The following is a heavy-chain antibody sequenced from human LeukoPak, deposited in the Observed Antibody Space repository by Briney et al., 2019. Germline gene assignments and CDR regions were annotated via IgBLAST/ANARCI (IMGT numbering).Heavy chain of an antibody. CDR3: ARDSAVAGLFDY. V-gene: IGHV3-66*02. D-gene: IGHD6-19*01. CDR1: GFTVSSNY. CDR2: IYSGGST. Sequence: GGSLRLSCAASGFTVSSNYMSWVRQAPGKGLEWVSVIYSGGSTCYADSVKGRFTISRDNSKNTLYLQMNSLRAEDTAVYYCARDSAVAGLFDYWGQGTLVTVSS. J-gene: IGHJ4*02.